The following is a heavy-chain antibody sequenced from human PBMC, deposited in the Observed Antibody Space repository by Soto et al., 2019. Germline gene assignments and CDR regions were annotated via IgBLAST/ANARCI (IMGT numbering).Heavy chain of an antibody. V-gene: IGHV1-8*01. D-gene: IGHD6-6*01. J-gene: IGHJ6*02. Sequence: SXKVSCKASGYTXSSYDINWVRQATGQGPEWMGWMNPNSGNTGYAQKFQGRVTMTRNTSISTAYLELSSLRSEDPDVYYRASPTSPVRIAAWYYYAMDVWGQGPTVTVSS. CDR2: MNPNSGNT. CDR1: GYTXSSYD. CDR3: ASPTSPVRIAAWYYYAMDV.